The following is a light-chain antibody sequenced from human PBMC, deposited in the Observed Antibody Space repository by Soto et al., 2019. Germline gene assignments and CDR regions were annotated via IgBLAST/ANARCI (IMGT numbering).Light chain of an antibody. CDR2: KAS. Sequence: DIQMTQSPSTLSASVGDRVTITCRASQSISTWLAWYQQKPGKAPNLLIYKASSLASGVPSRFSGRESGTEFTLTINNLQPDDFAPYYCHQYNTFVYTFGQGTKLEIK. J-gene: IGKJ2*01. CDR1: QSISTW. CDR3: HQYNTFVYT. V-gene: IGKV1-5*03.